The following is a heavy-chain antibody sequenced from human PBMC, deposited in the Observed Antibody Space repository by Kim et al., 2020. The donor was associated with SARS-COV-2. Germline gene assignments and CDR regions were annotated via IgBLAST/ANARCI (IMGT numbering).Heavy chain of an antibody. D-gene: IGHD2-15*01. CDR3: ARHRPLLNDAFDI. J-gene: IGHJ3*02. Sequence: SETLSLTCTVSGGSISSYYWSWIRQPPGKGLEWIGYIYYSGSTNYNPSLKSRVTISVDTSKNQFSLKLSSVTAADTAVYYCARHRPLLNDAFDIWGQGTMVTVSS. CDR2: IYYSGST. CDR1: GGSISSYY. V-gene: IGHV4-59*08.